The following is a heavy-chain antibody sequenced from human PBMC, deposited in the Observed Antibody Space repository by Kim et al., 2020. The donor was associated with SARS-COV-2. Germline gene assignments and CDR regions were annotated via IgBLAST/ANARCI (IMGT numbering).Heavy chain of an antibody. Sequence: SGKTPYNPSLRSRVTMSVDTSKNEFSRELTSVTAADTAVYYCARGGDSMVYWGPGAPVTVSA. D-gene: IGHD3-10*01. CDR3: ARGGDSMVY. J-gene: IGHJ4*02. V-gene: IGHV4-4*07. CDR2: SGKT.